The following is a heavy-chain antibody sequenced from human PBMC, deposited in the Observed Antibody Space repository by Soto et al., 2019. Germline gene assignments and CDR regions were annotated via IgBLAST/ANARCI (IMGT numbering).Heavy chain of an antibody. Sequence: QVHLQQWGAGLLRPSETLSLTCAVYGGSFSGYYWSWIRQTPGKGLEWIGEINYSGSPKYNPSLERRVTISVDRSKNQFALELTSVTAADTAVYYCARGEVVADYYHYVMDVWGQGTTVTVSS. V-gene: IGHV4-34*01. CDR2: INYSGSP. D-gene: IGHD2-15*01. CDR1: GGSFSGYY. J-gene: IGHJ6*02. CDR3: ARGEVVADYYHYVMDV.